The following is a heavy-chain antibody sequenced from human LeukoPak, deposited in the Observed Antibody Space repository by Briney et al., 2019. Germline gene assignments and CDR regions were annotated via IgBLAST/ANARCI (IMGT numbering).Heavy chain of an antibody. J-gene: IGHJ1*01. V-gene: IGHV3-7*01. D-gene: IGHD3-22*01. CDR2: IKKDGSEK. CDR3: ARVVQSTDSSGFYLPEYFQH. Sequence: GGSLRLSCAASGFTFSSYWMSWVRQAPGKGLEWVANIKKDGSEKYYVDSVKGRFTISRNNAKTSLYLQMNSLRAEDTAVYYCARVVQSTDSSGFYLPEYFQHWGQGTLVTVSS. CDR1: GFTFSSYW.